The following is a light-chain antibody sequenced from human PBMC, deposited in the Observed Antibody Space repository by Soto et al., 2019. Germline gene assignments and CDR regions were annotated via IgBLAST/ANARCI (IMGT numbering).Light chain of an antibody. CDR3: QQYGSSSYT. J-gene: IGKJ2*01. CDR2: GAA. CDR1: QRVSSSY. V-gene: IGKV3-20*01. Sequence: EIVLTQSPGTLSLSPGERATLSCRASQRVSSSYLAWYQQKPGQAPRLLIYGAASRATGIPDRFSGRGSGTDFTVTISRLEPEDFAVYYCQQYGSSSYTFGQGTKLEIK.